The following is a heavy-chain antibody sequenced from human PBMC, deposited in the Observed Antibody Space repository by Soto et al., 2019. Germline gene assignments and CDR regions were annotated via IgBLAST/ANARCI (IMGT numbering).Heavy chain of an antibody. CDR1: GFTFSNYG. CDR2: IWYDGSGQ. D-gene: IGHD4-17*01. V-gene: IGHV3-33*03. CDR3: AKDEVSRKYYGHSLDV. J-gene: IGHJ6*02. Sequence: QVQLVESGGGLVQPGRSLRLSCVVSGFTFSNYGMQWVRQAPGKGLEWVADIWYDGSGQRYAGSVQGRFTISRDNSKNTLYLQINSLRVEDTAVYYCAKDEVSRKYYGHSLDVWGQGTTVTVSS.